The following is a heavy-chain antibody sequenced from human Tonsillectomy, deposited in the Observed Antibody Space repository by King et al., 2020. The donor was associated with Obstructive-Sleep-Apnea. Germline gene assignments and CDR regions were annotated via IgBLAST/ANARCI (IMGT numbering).Heavy chain of an antibody. CDR1: GFSFSSYW. V-gene: IGHV3-7*01. J-gene: IGHJ4*02. CDR3: ARDQGDFDY. Sequence: VQLVEAGGGLVQPGGSLRLSCAASGFSFSSYWMSWVRQAPGKGLEWVANIKKDGSEKYYVDSVKGRFTISRDNAKDSLCLQLNSLRAEDTAVYCCARDQGDFDYWGQGTLVTVSS. CDR2: IKKDGSEK.